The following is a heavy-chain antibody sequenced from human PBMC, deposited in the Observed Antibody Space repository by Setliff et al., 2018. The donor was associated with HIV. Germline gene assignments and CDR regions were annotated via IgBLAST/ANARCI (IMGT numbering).Heavy chain of an antibody. J-gene: IGHJ6*03. D-gene: IGHD6-6*01. CDR2: INPGNGNT. Sequence: ASVKVSCKASGYTFTNHAIHWVRQAPGQRLEWMGWINPGNGNTKYSQNFQGRVTITGDTSASTAYMELSSLTLEDTAVYYCGRVGAALYYYYYMDVWGKGTTVTVSS. CDR1: GYTFTNHA. V-gene: IGHV1-3*01. CDR3: GRVGAALYYYYYMDV.